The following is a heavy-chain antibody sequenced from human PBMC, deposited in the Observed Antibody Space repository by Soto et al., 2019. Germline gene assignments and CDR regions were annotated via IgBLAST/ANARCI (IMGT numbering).Heavy chain of an antibody. V-gene: IGHV1-2*04. CDR2: INPNSGGT. Sequence: ASVKVSFKASGYTFTGYYMHWVRQAPGQGLEWMGWINPNSGGTNYAQKFQGWVTMTRDTSISTAYMELSRLRSDDTAVYYCASGGQITGTNGENTNYYYYGMDVWGQGTTVTVSS. CDR1: GYTFTGYY. J-gene: IGHJ6*02. CDR3: ASGGQITGTNGENTNYYYYGMDV. D-gene: IGHD1-7*01.